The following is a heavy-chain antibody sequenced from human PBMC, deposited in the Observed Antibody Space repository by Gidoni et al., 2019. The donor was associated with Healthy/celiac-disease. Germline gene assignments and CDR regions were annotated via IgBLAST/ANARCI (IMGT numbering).Heavy chain of an antibody. V-gene: IGHV3-30-3*01. D-gene: IGHD3-3*01. CDR3: ARALLRFLEWTLMDV. J-gene: IGHJ6*02. CDR2: ISYDGSNK. Sequence: QVQLVESGGGVVQPGRSLSLSCAASGFTFSSYAMHWVRQAPGKGLEWVAVISYDGSNKYYADSVKGRFTISRDNSKNTLYLQMNSLRAEDTAVYYCARALLRFLEWTLMDVWGQGTTVTVSS. CDR1: GFTFSSYA.